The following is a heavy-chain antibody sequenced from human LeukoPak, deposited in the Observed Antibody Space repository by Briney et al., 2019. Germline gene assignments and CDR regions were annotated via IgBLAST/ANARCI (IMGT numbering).Heavy chain of an antibody. CDR1: GYRFSTYW. V-gene: IGHV5-51*01. Sequence: GESLKISCKASGYRFSTYWIGWVRRMPGKGLEWMGIIYPGDSDTRYSPSFQGQVTISADKSISTAYLQWSSLKASDTAMYYCARRIGPNLRNWFDPWGQGTLVTVSS. J-gene: IGHJ5*02. D-gene: IGHD1-26*01. CDR2: IYPGDSDT. CDR3: ARRIGPNLRNWFDP.